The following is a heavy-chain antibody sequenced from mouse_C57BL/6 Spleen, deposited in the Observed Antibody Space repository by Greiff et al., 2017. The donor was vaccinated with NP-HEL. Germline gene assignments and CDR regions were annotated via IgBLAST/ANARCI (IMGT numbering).Heavy chain of an antibody. CDR1: GYTFTSYW. CDR3: ARGDYYGSREY. D-gene: IGHD1-1*01. Sequence: QVQLQQPGAELVRPGSSVKLSCKASGYTFTSYWMHWVKQRPIQGLEWIGNIDPSDSETHYNQKFKDKATLTVDKSSSTAYMQLSSLTSEDSAVYYCARGDYYGSREYWGQGTTLTVSS. CDR2: IDPSDSET. V-gene: IGHV1-52*01. J-gene: IGHJ2*01.